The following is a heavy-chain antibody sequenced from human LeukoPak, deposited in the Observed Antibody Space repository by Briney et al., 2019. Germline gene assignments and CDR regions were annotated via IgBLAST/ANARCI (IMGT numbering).Heavy chain of an antibody. CDR2: IFPSDSDT. V-gene: IGHV5-51*01. CDR3: ARRPGRAFDI. J-gene: IGHJ3*02. Sequence: GESLKISCKGSGYNFNTNWIGCVRQMPRKGLEWMGIIFPSDSDTIYSPPFQGQVTVSADKSINTAYVQWSSLKASDTAIYYCARRPGRAFDIWGQGTTVTVSS. D-gene: IGHD1-14*01. CDR1: GYNFNTNW.